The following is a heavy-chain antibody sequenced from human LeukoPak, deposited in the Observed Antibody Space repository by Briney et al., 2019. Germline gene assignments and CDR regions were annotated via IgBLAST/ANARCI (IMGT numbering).Heavy chain of an antibody. J-gene: IGHJ4*02. V-gene: IGHV3-30-3*01. CDR1: GFTFSSYA. CDR3: ARAYFDWSYFDY. CDR2: ISYDGSNK. Sequence: GGSLRLSCAASGFTFSSYAMHWVRQAPGKGLEWVAVISYDGSNKYYADSVKGRFTISRDNSKSTLYLQMNSLRAEDTAVYYCARAYFDWSYFDYWGQGTLVTVSS. D-gene: IGHD3-9*01.